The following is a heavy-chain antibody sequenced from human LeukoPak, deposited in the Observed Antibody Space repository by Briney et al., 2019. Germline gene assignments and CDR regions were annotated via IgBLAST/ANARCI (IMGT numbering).Heavy chain of an antibody. CDR1: GGSISSYY. J-gene: IGHJ4*02. D-gene: IGHD3-3*01. CDR3: ARGYDFWRGYHY. CDR2: IYYSGST. Sequence: PSETLSLTCTVSGGSISSYYWSWIRQPPGKGLEWIGYIYYSGSTNYNPSLKSRVTISVDTSKNQFSLKLSSVTAADTAVYYCARGYDFWRGYHYWGQGTLVTVSS. V-gene: IGHV4-59*08.